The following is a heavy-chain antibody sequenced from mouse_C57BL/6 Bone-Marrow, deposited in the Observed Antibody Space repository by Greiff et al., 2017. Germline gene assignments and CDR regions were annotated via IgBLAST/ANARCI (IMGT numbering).Heavy chain of an antibody. J-gene: IGHJ3*01. CDR3: ASADYDGAWFAY. CDR2: IWGVGST. Sequence: VQGVESGPGLVAPSQSLSITCTVSGFSLTSYGVDWVRQSPGKGLEWLGVIWGVGSTNYNSALKSRLSISKDNSKSQVFLKMNSLQTDDTAMYYCASADYDGAWFAYWGQGTLVTVSA. V-gene: IGHV2-6*01. D-gene: IGHD2-4*01. CDR1: GFSLTSYG.